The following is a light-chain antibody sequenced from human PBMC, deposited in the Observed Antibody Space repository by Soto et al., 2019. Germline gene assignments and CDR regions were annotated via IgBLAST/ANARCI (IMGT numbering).Light chain of an antibody. CDR3: QQLFDSPIT. CDR1: QVISTS. J-gene: IGKJ5*01. V-gene: IGKV1-9*01. Sequence: IQLAQFPSFLSPPLGEGLTDTWRASQVISTSLAWYQVKPGKAPKLLIYAASTLESGVPPRFSATVSGTEFSLTITSLQPEDFATYYCQQLFDSPITFGQGTRLEIK. CDR2: AAS.